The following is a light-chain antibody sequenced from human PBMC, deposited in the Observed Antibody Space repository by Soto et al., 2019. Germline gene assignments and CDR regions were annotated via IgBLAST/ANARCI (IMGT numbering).Light chain of an antibody. CDR1: SSDVCGYNY. J-gene: IGLJ2*01. V-gene: IGLV2-14*01. CDR3: SSYTSSSTLV. Sequence: QSALTQPASVSGSPGQSITISCTGTSSDVCGYNYVSWYQKHPGKDPKLMIYDVSNRPSGVSNRFSGSKSCNTASLTISGLQAEDEADYYCSSYTSSSTLVFGGGTKLTVL. CDR2: DVS.